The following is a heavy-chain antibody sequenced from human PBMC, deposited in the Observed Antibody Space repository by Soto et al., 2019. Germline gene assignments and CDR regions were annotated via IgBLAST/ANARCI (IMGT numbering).Heavy chain of an antibody. CDR2: MNPNSGNT. V-gene: IGHV1-8*01. CDR3: ARLYIVVVPAAMGGRNYYYYGMDV. J-gene: IGHJ6*02. CDR1: GYTFTSYD. D-gene: IGHD2-2*01. Sequence: ASVKVSCKASGYTFTSYDINWVRQATGQGLEWMGWMNPNSGNTGYAQKFQGRVTMTRNTSISTAYMELSSLRPEDTAVYYCARLYIVVVPAAMGGRNYYYYGMDVWGQGTTVTVSS.